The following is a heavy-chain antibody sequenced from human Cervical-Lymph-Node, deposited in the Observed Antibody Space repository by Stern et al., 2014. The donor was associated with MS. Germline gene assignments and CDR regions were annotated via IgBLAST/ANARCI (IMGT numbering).Heavy chain of an antibody. CDR3: VREFNSDTSGYYFYY. D-gene: IGHD3-22*01. CDR2: IIPIFGRA. CDR1: GGTFSSYG. J-gene: IGHJ4*02. Sequence: QVQLVQSGAEVKKPGSSVKVSCKASGGTFSSYGISWVRQSPGQGLEWMGGIIPIFGRANYAQKVQGRVTITADESTTTAYMELSSLRSEDTAVYYCVREFNSDTSGYYFYYWGQGTLVTVSS. V-gene: IGHV1-69*01.